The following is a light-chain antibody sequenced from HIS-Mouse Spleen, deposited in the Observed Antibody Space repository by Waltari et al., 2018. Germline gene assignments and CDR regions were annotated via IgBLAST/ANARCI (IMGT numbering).Light chain of an antibody. CDR2: EDN. CDR3: QSYDSSNVV. J-gene: IGLJ2*01. CDR1: SGSIASNY. Sequence: NFMLTQPHSVSESPGKTVTISCTGSSGSIASNYVHWYQQRPGIAPTTVIYEDNQRPSGVPDRFSGSIDSSSNSASLTISGLKTEDEADYYCQSYDSSNVVFGGGTKLTVL. V-gene: IGLV6-57*02.